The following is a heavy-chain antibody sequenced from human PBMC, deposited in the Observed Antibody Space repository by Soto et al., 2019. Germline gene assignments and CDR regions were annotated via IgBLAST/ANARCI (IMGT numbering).Heavy chain of an antibody. Sequence: QLQLQESGPGLVKPSETLSLTCTVSGGSISSSSYYWGWIRQPPGKGLEWIGSIYYSGSTYYNPSLKCRVTISVDTFKNPFSPKLSPVTAADTAVYYGARADYSSSWYLRAFDIWGQGTMVTVSS. D-gene: IGHD6-13*01. CDR2: IYYSGST. J-gene: IGHJ3*02. CDR3: ARADYSSSWYLRAFDI. CDR1: GGSISSSSYY. V-gene: IGHV4-39*01.